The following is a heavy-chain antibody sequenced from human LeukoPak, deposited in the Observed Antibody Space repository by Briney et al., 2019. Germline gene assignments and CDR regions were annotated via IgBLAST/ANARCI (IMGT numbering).Heavy chain of an antibody. V-gene: IGHV3-49*04. CDR1: GFTFGDYA. D-gene: IGHD3-22*01. Sequence: GGSLRLSCTTPGFTFGDYAMSWVRQAPGKGLEWEGFIRSKADGGTTEYAASVKGRFTISRDDSKSIAYLQMNSLKTEDTAVYYCQTYYYDSSGYYYIDQWGQGTLVTVSS. J-gene: IGHJ4*02. CDR2: IRSKADGGTT. CDR3: QTYYYDSSGYYYIDQ.